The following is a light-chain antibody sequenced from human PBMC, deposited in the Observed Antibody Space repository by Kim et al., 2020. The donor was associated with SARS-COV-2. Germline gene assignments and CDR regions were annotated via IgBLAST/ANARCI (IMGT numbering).Light chain of an antibody. Sequence: PGQSITISCTGTSSDVGGYNYVSWYQQHPGKAPNLMIYDVSKRPSGVSNRFSGSKSGNTASLTISGLQAEDEADYYCSSYTSSSRVFGGGTQLTVL. CDR2: DVS. CDR1: SSDVGGYNY. V-gene: IGLV2-14*04. J-gene: IGLJ3*02. CDR3: SSYTSSSRV.